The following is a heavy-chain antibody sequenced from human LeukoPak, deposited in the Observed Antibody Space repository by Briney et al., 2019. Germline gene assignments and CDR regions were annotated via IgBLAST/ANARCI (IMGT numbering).Heavy chain of an antibody. CDR2: ISYDGSNK. J-gene: IGHJ6*02. V-gene: IGHV3-30*04. CDR3: ARGMPRDLYYYYGMDV. D-gene: IGHD2-2*01. Sequence: PGGSLRLSCAASGFTFSSYAMHWVRQAPGKGLEWVAVISYDGSNKYYADSVKGRFTISRDNSKNTLYLQMNSLRAEDTAVYYCARGMPRDLYYYYGMDVWGQGTTVTVSS. CDR1: GFTFSSYA.